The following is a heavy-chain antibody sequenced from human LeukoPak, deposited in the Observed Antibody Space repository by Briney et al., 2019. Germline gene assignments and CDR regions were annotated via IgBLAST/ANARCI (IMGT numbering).Heavy chain of an antibody. CDR3: AREYYYCSGSYYFDY. CDR2: IYYSGST. J-gene: IGHJ4*02. CDR1: GGSISSYY. D-gene: IGHD3-10*01. V-gene: IGHV4-59*01. Sequence: PSETLSLTCTVSGGSISSYYWSWIRQPPGKGLEWIGYIYYSGSTNYNPSLKSRVTISVDTSKNQFSLKLSSVTAADTAVYYCAREYYYCSGSYYFDYWGQGTLVTVSS.